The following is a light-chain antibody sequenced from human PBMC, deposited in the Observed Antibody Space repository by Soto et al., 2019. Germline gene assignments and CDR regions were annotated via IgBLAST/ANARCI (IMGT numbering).Light chain of an antibody. Sequence: QSALTQPASVSGSPGQSITISCSGSPSDVGTYDYVSWYQQHPDKAPKLIIYDVSNRPSGVSNRFSGSKSGSTASLTISGLQTQDEADYYCSSFISSGTSTHVVFGGGTKLTVL. V-gene: IGLV2-14*03. J-gene: IGLJ2*01. CDR1: PSDVGTYDY. CDR2: DVS. CDR3: SSFISSGTSTHVV.